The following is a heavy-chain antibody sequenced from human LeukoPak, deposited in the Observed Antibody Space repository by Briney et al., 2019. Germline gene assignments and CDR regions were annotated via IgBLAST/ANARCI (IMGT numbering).Heavy chain of an antibody. D-gene: IGHD1-7*01. CDR1: GFTFSSYS. Sequence: GGSLRLSCAASGFTFSSYSMNWVRQAPGKGLEWVSYISSSSSTIYYADSVKGRFTISRDNAKNSLYLQMNSLRAEDTAVYYRATLELQPLDYWGQGTLVTVSS. V-gene: IGHV3-48*01. CDR2: ISSSSSTI. J-gene: IGHJ4*02. CDR3: ATLELQPLDY.